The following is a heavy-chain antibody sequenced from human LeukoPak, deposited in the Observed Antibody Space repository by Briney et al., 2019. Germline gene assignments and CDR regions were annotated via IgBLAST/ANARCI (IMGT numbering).Heavy chain of an antibody. V-gene: IGHV4-34*01. D-gene: IGHD6-13*01. J-gene: IGHJ6*02. CDR2: INHSGST. CDR3: ATSSAAGTYYYGMDV. Sequence: TSETLSLTCAVYGGSSSGYYWSWIRQPPGKGLEWIGEINHSGSTNYNPSLKSRVTISVDTSKNQFSLKLSSVTAADTAVYYCATSSAAGTYYYGMDVWGQGTTVTVSS. CDR1: GGSSSGYY.